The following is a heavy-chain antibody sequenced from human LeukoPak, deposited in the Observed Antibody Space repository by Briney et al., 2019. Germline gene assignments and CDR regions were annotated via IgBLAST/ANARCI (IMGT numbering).Heavy chain of an antibody. Sequence: SETLSLTCTVSGGSISSGNYYWGWIRQPAGKGLEWIGRIYTSGSTNYNPSLKSRVTILVDTSKNQFSLKLSSVTAADTAVYYCARGLYYDSSGYYYSWFDPWGQGTLVTVSS. V-gene: IGHV4-61*02. D-gene: IGHD3-22*01. CDR1: GGSISSGNYY. J-gene: IGHJ5*02. CDR2: IYTSGST. CDR3: ARGLYYDSSGYYYSWFDP.